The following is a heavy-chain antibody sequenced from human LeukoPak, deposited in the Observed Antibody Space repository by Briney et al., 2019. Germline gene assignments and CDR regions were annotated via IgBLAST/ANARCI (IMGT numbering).Heavy chain of an antibody. V-gene: IGHV3-9*01. CDR2: ISWNSGSI. J-gene: IGHJ4*02. CDR1: GFTFDDYA. D-gene: IGHD4-17*01. Sequence: GGSLRLSCAASGFTFDDYAMHWVRQAPGKGLEWVSGISWNSGSIGYADSVKGRFTISRDNAKNSLYLQMNSLRAEDTALYYCAKALAYDYGDYVGFDYWGQGTLVTVSS. CDR3: AKALAYDYGDYVGFDY.